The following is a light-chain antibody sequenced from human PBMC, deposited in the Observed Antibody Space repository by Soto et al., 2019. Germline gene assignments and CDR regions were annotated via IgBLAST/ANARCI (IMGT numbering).Light chain of an antibody. CDR3: QESYRTPVT. CDR1: QSISTY. V-gene: IGKV1-39*01. CDR2: AAS. J-gene: IGKJ4*01. Sequence: DIQMTQSPSSLSASVGDRVTITCRASQSISTYLNWYQHKPGKAPKLLMYAASSLQSGVPLRFSSSRSGTHFTLTNSRPQTEDFATYYCQESYRTPVTIGGGTKVEIK.